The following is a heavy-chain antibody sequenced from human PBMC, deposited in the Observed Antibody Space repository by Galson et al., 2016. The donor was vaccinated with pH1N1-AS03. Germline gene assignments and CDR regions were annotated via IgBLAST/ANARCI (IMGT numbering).Heavy chain of an antibody. CDR3: AKEGDEGAFDC. CDR1: GFTFKNYA. V-gene: IGHV3-23*01. CDR2: ISGIGTST. J-gene: IGHJ4*02. Sequence: SLRLSCAASGFTFKNYAMSWVRQAPGKGLEWVSVISGIGTSTYSAASVKGRFSISRDNARNTLSLQMDGLRAEDTALYYCAKEGDEGAFDCWGQGTLVTVSP.